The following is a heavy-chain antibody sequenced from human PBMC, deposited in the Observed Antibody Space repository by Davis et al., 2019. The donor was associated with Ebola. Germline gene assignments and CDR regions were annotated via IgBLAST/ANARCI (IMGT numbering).Heavy chain of an antibody. CDR3: TATVTTDY. V-gene: IGHV3-73*01. J-gene: IGHJ4*02. D-gene: IGHD4-17*01. CDR2: IRSKANSYAT. Sequence: GGSLRLSCAASGFTFSDYWMHWVRQASGKGLEWVGRIRSKANSYATAYAASVKGRFTISRDDSKNTAYLQMNSLKTEDTAVYYCTATVTTDYWGQGTLVTVSS. CDR1: GFTFSDYW.